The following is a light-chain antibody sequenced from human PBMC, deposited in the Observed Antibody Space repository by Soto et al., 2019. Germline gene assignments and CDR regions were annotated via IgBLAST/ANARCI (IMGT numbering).Light chain of an antibody. J-gene: IGLJ2*01. CDR3: QNWGTGIQV. CDR2: LNSAGSH. Sequence: QLVLTQSPSASASLGASVKLTCTLSSGHSSYAIAWHQQHPEKGPRYLMKLNSAGSHSKGDGIPDRFSGSSSGAERYLTISSLQSEDEADYYCQNWGTGIQVFGGGTKLTVL. CDR1: SGHSSYA. V-gene: IGLV4-69*01.